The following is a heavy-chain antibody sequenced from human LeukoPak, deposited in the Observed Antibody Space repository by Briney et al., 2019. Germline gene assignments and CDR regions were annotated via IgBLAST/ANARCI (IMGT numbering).Heavy chain of an antibody. CDR1: GDSISSSNSY. J-gene: IGHJ5*02. V-gene: IGHV4-39*07. CDR2: INHRGST. Sequence: KASETLSLTCTVSGDSISSSNSYWGWIRQPPGKGLEWIGEINHRGSTYYNPSLESRVTISADTSKTQFSLKLSSVTAADTAIYYCASADYNRLAGSYRFDPWGQGTLVTVSS. CDR3: ASADYNRLAGSYRFDP. D-gene: IGHD3-10*01.